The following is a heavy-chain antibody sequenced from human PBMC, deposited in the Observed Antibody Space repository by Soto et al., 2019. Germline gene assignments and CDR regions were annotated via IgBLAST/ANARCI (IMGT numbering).Heavy chain of an antibody. J-gene: IGHJ4*02. CDR1: GFTFTRYS. V-gene: IGHV3-21*01. Sequence: GGSLRLSCAASGFTFTRYSMNWVRQAPGKGLEWVSSISSTTNYIYYADSMKGRFTVSRDNAKNSVYLEMNSLSAENTAVYYCARESEDLTSNFDYWGQGTLVTVSS. CDR2: ISSTTNYI. CDR3: ARESEDLTSNFDY.